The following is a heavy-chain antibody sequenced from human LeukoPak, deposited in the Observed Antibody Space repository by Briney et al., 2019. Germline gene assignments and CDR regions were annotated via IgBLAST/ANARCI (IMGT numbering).Heavy chain of an antibody. Sequence: GGSLRLSCAASGFTFSSYSMNWVRQAPGKGLEWVSSISSSSSYIYYADSVKGRFTISRDNAKNSLYLQMNSLRAEDTAVYYCARDSITIFGVAPPHYYGMDVWGQGTTVTVSS. J-gene: IGHJ6*02. CDR3: ARDSITIFGVAPPHYYGMDV. CDR2: ISSSSSYI. CDR1: GFTFSSYS. V-gene: IGHV3-21*01. D-gene: IGHD3-3*01.